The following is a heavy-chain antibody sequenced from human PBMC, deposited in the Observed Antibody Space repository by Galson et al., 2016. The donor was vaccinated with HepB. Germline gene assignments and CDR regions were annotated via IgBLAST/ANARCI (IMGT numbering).Heavy chain of an antibody. CDR3: ARGVRQQLVWYYYYAMDV. CDR1: GFTFTNYW. Sequence: SLRLSCAASGFTFTNYWMSWIRQAPGNGLVWVANTKQEGSEKYNVVSVTGRFTISRDNAKHLLYLQISSLRVEATAIYYCARGVRQQLVWYYYYAMDVWGQGTTVTVSS. CDR2: TKQEGSEK. J-gene: IGHJ6*02. D-gene: IGHD6-13*01. V-gene: IGHV3-7*01.